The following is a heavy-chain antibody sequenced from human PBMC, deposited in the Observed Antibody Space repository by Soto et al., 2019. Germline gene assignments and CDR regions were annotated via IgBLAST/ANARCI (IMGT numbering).Heavy chain of an antibody. V-gene: IGHV5-51*01. CDR2: IYPGDSET. J-gene: IGHJ4*02. Sequence: PGESLKISCKGSGYRFTTYWIGWVRQMPGKGLEWMGIIYPGDSETRYSPSFQGQVTISADKSTSTAYLQWSSLKASDTAMYYCARGGGNYYDSSGPDFWGQGTLVTVS. CDR3: ARGGGNYYDSSGPDF. CDR1: GYRFTTYW. D-gene: IGHD3-22*01.